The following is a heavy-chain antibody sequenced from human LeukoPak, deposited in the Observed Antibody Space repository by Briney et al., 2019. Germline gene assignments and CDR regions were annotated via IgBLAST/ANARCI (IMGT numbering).Heavy chain of an antibody. D-gene: IGHD3-10*01. Sequence: GGSLRLSCAASGFTVSTNYMTWVRQAPGKGLEWVSVIYGGTSTYYADSMKGRFTISRDNSKYTLHLQMNSLRVEDTAVYYCAIGGALYLIRGVIFPYGPFDIWGQGTMVTVSS. J-gene: IGHJ3*02. V-gene: IGHV3-53*01. CDR3: AIGGALYLIRGVIFPYGPFDI. CDR2: IYGGTST. CDR1: GFTVSTNY.